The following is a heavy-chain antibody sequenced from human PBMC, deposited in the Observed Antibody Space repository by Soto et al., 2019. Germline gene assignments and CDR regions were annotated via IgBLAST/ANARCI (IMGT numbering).Heavy chain of an antibody. CDR2: INHSGST. CDR3: ARGTGTRYYGSGSYWGNWFDP. CDR1: GGSFSGYY. V-gene: IGHV4-34*01. J-gene: IGHJ5*02. Sequence: SETLSLTCAVYGGSFSGYYWSWIRQPPGKGLEWIGEINHSGSTNYNPSLKSRVTISVDTSKNQFSLKLSSVTAADTAVYYCARGTGTRYYGSGSYWGNWFDPWGQGTLVTVSS. D-gene: IGHD3-10*01.